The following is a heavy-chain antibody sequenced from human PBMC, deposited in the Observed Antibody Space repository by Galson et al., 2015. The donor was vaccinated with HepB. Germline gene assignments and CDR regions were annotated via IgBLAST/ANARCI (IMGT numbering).Heavy chain of an antibody. CDR1: GYTFTGYY. V-gene: IGHV1-2*05. CDR2: INPNSGGT. Sequence: SVKVSCKASGYTFTGYYMHWVRQAPGQGLEWMGRINPNSGGTNYAQKFQGRVTMTRDTSISTAYMELSRLRSDDTVVYYCARGPLLYSSSWYQFDYWGQGTLVTVSS. D-gene: IGHD6-13*01. CDR3: ARGPLLYSSSWYQFDY. J-gene: IGHJ4*02.